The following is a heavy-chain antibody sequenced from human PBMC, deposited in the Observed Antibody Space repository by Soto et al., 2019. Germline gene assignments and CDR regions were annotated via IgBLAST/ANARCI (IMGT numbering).Heavy chain of an antibody. CDR1: GFTFSDYY. V-gene: IGHV3-11*01. Sequence: QVQLVESGGGLVKPGGSLRLSCAASGFTFSDYYRSWIRQAPGKGLEWVSYISSSGSTIYYADSVKGRFNISRDNAKNSLYVQMNSLRAEDTAVYYCAREGGCSSTSCPSGQYYMDVWGTGTTVTVSS. CDR2: ISSSGSTI. J-gene: IGHJ6*03. D-gene: IGHD2-2*01. CDR3: AREGGCSSTSCPSGQYYMDV.